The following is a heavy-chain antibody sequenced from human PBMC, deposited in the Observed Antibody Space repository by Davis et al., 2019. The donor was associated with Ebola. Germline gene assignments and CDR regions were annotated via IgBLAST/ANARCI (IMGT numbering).Heavy chain of an antibody. CDR3: ARHTYYYDSSGYYPPLYDFQF. J-gene: IGHJ4*02. CDR1: GDSVSSNSAA. V-gene: IGHV6-1*01. CDR2: TYYRSKWYS. Sequence: SQTLSLTCAVSGDSVSSNSAAWNWIRQSPSRGLEWLGRTYYRSKWYSDYAVSVQSRITINADTSKNQFSLHLNSVTPEDTAVYYCARHTYYYDSSGYYPPLYDFQFWGQGTLVSVSS. D-gene: IGHD3-22*01.